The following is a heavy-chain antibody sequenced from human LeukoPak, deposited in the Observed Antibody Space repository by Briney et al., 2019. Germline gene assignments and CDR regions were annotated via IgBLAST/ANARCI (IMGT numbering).Heavy chain of an antibody. J-gene: IGHJ4*02. D-gene: IGHD3-10*01. CDR2: IYTSGST. V-gene: IGHV4-4*07. Sequence: SETLSLTCTVSGGSISSYYWSWIRQPAGKGLEWIGRIYTSGSTNYNPSLKSRVTISVDTSKNQFSLKLHSVTAADTAVYYCASLRYGSGSQGALDYGTDYWGQGSLVTVSS. CDR1: GGSISSYY. CDR3: ASLRYGSGSQGALDYGTDY.